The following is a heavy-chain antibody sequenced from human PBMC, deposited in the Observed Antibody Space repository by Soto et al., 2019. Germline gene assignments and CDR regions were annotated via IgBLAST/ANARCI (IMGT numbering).Heavy chain of an antibody. Sequence: WGSLRLSCAASGFTFSSYAMSWVRQAPGKGLEWVSAISGSGGSTYYADSVKGRFTISRDNSKNTLYLQMNSLRAEDTAVYYCAKAGGAFDLQSTYYDFWSGYYSPDYYYYGMDVWGQGTTVTVSS. CDR1: GFTFSSYA. CDR3: AKAGGAFDLQSTYYDFWSGYYSPDYYYYGMDV. V-gene: IGHV3-23*01. D-gene: IGHD3-3*01. J-gene: IGHJ6*02. CDR2: ISGSGGST.